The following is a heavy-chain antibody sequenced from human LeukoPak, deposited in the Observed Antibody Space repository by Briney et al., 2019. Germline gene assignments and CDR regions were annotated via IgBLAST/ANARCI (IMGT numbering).Heavy chain of an antibody. CDR2: IIPIFGTA. Sequence: SVKVSRKASGGTFSSYAISWVRQAPGQGLEWMGGIIPIFGTANHAQKFQGRVTITTDESTSTAYMELSSLRSEDTAVYYCARGREYCSSTSCHPNFDYWGQGTLVTVSS. J-gene: IGHJ4*02. V-gene: IGHV1-69*05. D-gene: IGHD2-2*01. CDR3: ARGREYCSSTSCHPNFDY. CDR1: GGTFSSYA.